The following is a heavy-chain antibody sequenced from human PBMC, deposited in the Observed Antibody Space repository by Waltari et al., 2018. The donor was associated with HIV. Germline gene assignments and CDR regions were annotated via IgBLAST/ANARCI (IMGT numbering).Heavy chain of an antibody. CDR1: GGTVRSSH. Sequence: QVQLVQSGAEVMKPGCSVTVSCKASGGTVRSSHLSWVRQAPGQGLEWMGAIIPLFGEANYAQKFQGRLTITADESTSTAYMELSSLRSEDTAVYYCARVPDRSGYQRYAMDVWGQGTTVTVS. V-gene: IGHV1-69*01. D-gene: IGHD3-22*01. CDR2: IIPLFGEA. CDR3: ARVPDRSGYQRYAMDV. J-gene: IGHJ6*02.